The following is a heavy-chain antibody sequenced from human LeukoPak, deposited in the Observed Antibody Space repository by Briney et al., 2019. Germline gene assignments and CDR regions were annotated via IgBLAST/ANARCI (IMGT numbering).Heavy chain of an antibody. V-gene: IGHV3-23*01. Sequence: GGSLRLSCAASGFTFSSYAMSWVRQAPGKELEWVSAISGSGGSTYYADSVKGRFTISRDNSKNTLYLQMNSLRAEDTAVYYCANQGIASETPRWGQGTLVTVSS. CDR2: ISGSGGST. J-gene: IGHJ4*02. D-gene: IGHD6-13*01. CDR1: GFTFSSYA. CDR3: ANQGIASETPR.